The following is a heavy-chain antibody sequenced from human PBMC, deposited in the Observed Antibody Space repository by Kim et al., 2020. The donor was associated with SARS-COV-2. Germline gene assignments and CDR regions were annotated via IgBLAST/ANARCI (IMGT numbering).Heavy chain of an antibody. V-gene: IGHV1-24*01. J-gene: IGHJ6*02. CDR3: ATAPYCSSTSCYPFFHYYYGMDV. CDR1: GYTLTELS. CDR2: FDPEDGET. D-gene: IGHD2-2*01. Sequence: ASVKVSCKVSGYTLTELSMHWVRQAPGKGLEWMGGFDPEDGETIYAQKFQGRVTMTEDTSTDTAYMELSSLRSEDTAVYYSATAPYCSSTSCYPFFHYYYGMDVWGQGTTVTVSS.